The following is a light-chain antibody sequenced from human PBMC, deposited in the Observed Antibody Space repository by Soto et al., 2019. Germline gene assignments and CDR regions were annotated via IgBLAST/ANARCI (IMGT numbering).Light chain of an antibody. J-gene: IGLJ3*02. CDR1: HSNIGLNH. Sequence: QSVLTQPPSASGTPGQRVAISCSGSHSNIGLNHVNWYQQHPGKAPNLLIYEVSQRPSGVPDRFSGSKSGNTATLTVSGLQAEDEAEYFCSSHAGNNMGVFGGGTKLTVL. CDR3: SSHAGNNMGV. V-gene: IGLV1-44*01. CDR2: EVS.